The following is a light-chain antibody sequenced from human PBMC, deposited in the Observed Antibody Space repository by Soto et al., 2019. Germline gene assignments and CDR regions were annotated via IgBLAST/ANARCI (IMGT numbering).Light chain of an antibody. J-gene: IGLJ1*01. CDR2: EVS. V-gene: IGLV2-14*01. CDR3: SSYPSSSTRV. CDR1: SSDVGGYNY. Sequence: QSALAQPASVSGSPGQSITISCTVTSSDVGGYNYVSWYQQHPGKAPKLMIYEVSNRPSGVSNRFSGSKSGNTASLTISGLQAEDEADYYCSSYPSSSTRVFGTGTKVTAL.